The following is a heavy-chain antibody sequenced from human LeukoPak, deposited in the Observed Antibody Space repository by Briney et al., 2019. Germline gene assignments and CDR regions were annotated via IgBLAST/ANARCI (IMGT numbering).Heavy chain of an antibody. CDR1: GVSIISSNYY. CDR2: VFYTGNT. J-gene: IGHJ4*02. Sequence: AETRSLTCTVSGVSIISSNYYWGWFRQPPGKSLEWIASVFYTGNTRHNPSLKSRVTISVDTSKNEFSLNLSSVTAKDTAVYYCARRLGSSADGILKYYFDYWGQGTLVTVSS. CDR3: ARRLGSSADGILKYYFDY. V-gene: IGHV4-39*01. D-gene: IGHD6-13*01.